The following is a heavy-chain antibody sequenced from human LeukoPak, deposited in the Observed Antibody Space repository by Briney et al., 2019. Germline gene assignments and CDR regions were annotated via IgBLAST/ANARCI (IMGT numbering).Heavy chain of an antibody. J-gene: IGHJ4*02. CDR3: ARGGGYCTNGVCSGYYYGSGSYYPFDY. D-gene: IGHD3-10*01. V-gene: IGHV4-30-2*01. CDR1: GGSISSGGYY. Sequence: SETLSLTCTVSGGSISSGGYYWSWIRQPPGKGLEWVGYIYHSGSTYYNPSLKSRVTISVDRSKNQFSLKLSSVTAADTAVYYCARGGGYCTNGVCSGYYYGSGSYYPFDYWGQGTLVTVSS. CDR2: IYHSGST.